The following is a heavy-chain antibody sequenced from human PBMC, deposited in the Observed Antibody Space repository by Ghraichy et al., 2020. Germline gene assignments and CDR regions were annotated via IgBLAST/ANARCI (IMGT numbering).Heavy chain of an antibody. V-gene: IGHV3-23*01. CDR2: LGTDGRST. Sequence: GGSLRLSCAVSEFTFDGYPMTWVRQAPGKGLEWVSTLGTDGRSTFYADSVKGRFPISRDKSKRTMYLQMNSLRADDTGVYYCAKEGGRLGEGAFDVWGQGTKVTVSS. CDR3: AKEGGRLGEGAFDV. D-gene: IGHD3-10*01. J-gene: IGHJ3*01. CDR1: EFTFDGYP.